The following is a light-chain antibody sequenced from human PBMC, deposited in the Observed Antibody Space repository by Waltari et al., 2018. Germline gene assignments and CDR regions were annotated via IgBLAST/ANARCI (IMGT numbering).Light chain of an antibody. CDR3: QQYNNWPLT. Sequence: EIVMTQSPATLSVSPGERATLSCRASQSVSSNLAWYQQKPGQAPRLLIHVGSTRTPGIPARFSGSGSGTDFTLTISSLQSEDFAVYYCQQYNNWPLTFGGGTKVEIK. J-gene: IGKJ4*01. CDR2: VGS. V-gene: IGKV3-15*01. CDR1: QSVSSN.